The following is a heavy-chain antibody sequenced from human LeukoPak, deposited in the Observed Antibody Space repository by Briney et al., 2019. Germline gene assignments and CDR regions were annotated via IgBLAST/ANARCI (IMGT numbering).Heavy chain of an antibody. V-gene: IGHV5-10-1*01. CDR3: LRHEGGYSFGSD. J-gene: IGHJ4*02. CDR1: GYSFTAYW. D-gene: IGHD5-18*01. Sequence: GESLKISCKGSGYSFTAYWISWVHQMPGKGLECLGRIDPSDSYTNYSPSFQGHVTISADKSINTVYLQWSSLKASDTAMYYCLRHEGGYSFGSDWGQGTLVTVSS. CDR2: IDPSDSYT.